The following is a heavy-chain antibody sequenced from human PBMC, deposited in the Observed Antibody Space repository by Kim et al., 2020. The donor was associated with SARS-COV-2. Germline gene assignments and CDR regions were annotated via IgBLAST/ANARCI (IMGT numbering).Heavy chain of an antibody. CDR1: GFTFTSHG. D-gene: IGHD3-3*01. J-gene: IGHJ3*01. CDR2: TSTSGTTI. CDR3: ARDFLILSSNDVFDV. Sequence: GGSLRLSCAASGFTFTSHGMNWLRQAPGKGLEWLSYTSTSGTTILYADSVKGRFIISRDNAKNSVFLHMNNLRDEDTAVYYCARDFLILSSNDVFDVWG. V-gene: IGHV3-48*02.